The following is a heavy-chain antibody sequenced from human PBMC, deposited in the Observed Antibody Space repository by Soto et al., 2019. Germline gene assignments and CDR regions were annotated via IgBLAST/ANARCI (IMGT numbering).Heavy chain of an antibody. V-gene: IGHV1-18*01. CDR1: GYTFTSYG. D-gene: IGHD5-18*01. J-gene: IGHJ4*02. CDR2: IRAYNGNT. CDR3: ARDQAMAQFDY. Sequence: GASVKVSCKASGYTFTSYGISWVGQAPRQGLECMGWIRAYNGNTKYAQKLQDRVTMTTDTSTTTSYMELRSLRSDDTAVYYCARDQAMAQFDYWGQGTLVTVSS.